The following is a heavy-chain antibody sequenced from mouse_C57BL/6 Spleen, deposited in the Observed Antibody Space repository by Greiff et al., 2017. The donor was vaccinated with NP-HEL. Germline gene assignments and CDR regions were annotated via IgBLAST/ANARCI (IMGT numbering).Heavy chain of an antibody. CDR1: GYSFTGYF. J-gene: IGHJ1*03. V-gene: IGHV1-20*01. Sequence: EVQLQQSGPELVKPGDSVKISCKASGYSFTGYFMNWVMQSHGKSLEWIGRINPYNGDTFYNQKFKGKATLTVDKSSSTAHMELRSLTSEDSAVYYCARGTYYYGSSDGYFDVWGTGTTVTVSS. CDR2: INPYNGDT. CDR3: ARGTYYYGSSDGYFDV. D-gene: IGHD1-1*01.